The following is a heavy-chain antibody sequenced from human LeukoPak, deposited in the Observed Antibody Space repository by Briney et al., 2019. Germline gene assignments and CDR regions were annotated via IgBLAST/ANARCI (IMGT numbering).Heavy chain of an antibody. Sequence: SVKVSCKASGGTFSSYAISWVRQAPGQGLEWMGGIIPIFGTANYAQKCQGRVTTAADESTGTAYMELSRLRSEDTAVYYCARDRDLYSGYDSSPYYFGYWGQGTLVTVSS. V-gene: IGHV1-69*01. CDR1: GGTFSSYA. D-gene: IGHD5-12*01. CDR3: ARDRDLYSGYDSSPYYFGY. CDR2: IIPIFGTA. J-gene: IGHJ4*02.